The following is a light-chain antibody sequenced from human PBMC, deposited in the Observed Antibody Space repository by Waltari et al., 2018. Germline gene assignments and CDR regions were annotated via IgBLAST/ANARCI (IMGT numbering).Light chain of an antibody. V-gene: IGKV3-15*01. J-gene: IGKJ1*01. CDR3: QQYNKWPRT. CDR2: GAS. Sequence: IVMTQSPATLSVSPGERATLSCSASQSVSSKLAWYQQKPGQAPRLLIYGASTRATGIPARVSGSGSGTEFTLTISSLQSEDFAIYYCQQYNKWPRTFGQGTKVAIK. CDR1: QSVSSK.